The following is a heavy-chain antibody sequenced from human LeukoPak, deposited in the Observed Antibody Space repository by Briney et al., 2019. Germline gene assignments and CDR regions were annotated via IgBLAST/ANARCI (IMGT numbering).Heavy chain of an antibody. Sequence: PSETLSLTCAVYGGSFSGYYWSWIRQPPGKGLEWIGEINHSGSTNYNPSLKSRVTISVDTSKNQFSLKLSSVTAADTAVYYCARGPSIRLWSDPYYYYGMDVWGQGTTVTVSS. D-gene: IGHD5-18*01. V-gene: IGHV4-34*01. CDR1: GGSFSGYY. J-gene: IGHJ6*02. CDR2: INHSGST. CDR3: ARGPSIRLWSDPYYYYGMDV.